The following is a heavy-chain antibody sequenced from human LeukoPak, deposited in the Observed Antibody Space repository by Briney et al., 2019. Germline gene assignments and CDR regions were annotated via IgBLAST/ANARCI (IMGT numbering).Heavy chain of an antibody. Sequence: PSETLSLTCAVYGGSFSGYYWSWIRQPPGEGLEWIGEINHSGSTNYNPSLKSRVTISVDTSKNQFSLKLSSVTAADTAVYYCARGRSSSWTPHYYYYYGMDVWGKGTTVTVSS. CDR1: GGSFSGYY. CDR3: ARGRSSSWTPHYYYYYGMDV. CDR2: INHSGST. V-gene: IGHV4-34*01. D-gene: IGHD6-13*01. J-gene: IGHJ6*04.